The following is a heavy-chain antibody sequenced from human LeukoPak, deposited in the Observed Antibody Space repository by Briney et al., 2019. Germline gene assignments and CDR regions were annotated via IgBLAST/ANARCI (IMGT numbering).Heavy chain of an antibody. CDR1: RFTFSSYS. J-gene: IGHJ4*02. Sequence: GGSLRLSCAASRFTFSSYSMNWVRQAPGKGLEWASYISSSSSTIYYADSVKGRFTISRDNAKNSLYLQMNSLRAEDTAVYYCARDIIVGSDYWGQGTLVTVSS. V-gene: IGHV3-48*01. D-gene: IGHD2-15*01. CDR2: ISSSSSTI. CDR3: ARDIIVGSDY.